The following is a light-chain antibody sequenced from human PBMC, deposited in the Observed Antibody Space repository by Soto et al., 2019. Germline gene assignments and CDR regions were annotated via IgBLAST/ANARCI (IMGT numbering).Light chain of an antibody. CDR3: HQYGSAPYT. CDR1: QSVSRNY. J-gene: IGKJ2*01. Sequence: EIVLTQSPGTLSLSPGERATLSCRASQSVSRNYLAWYQQTPGQAPRLLIYGASSRDTGIPDRFSGSGSGTDFTLTISRLEPEDFAVYYCHQYGSAPYTFGQGTKLEIK. V-gene: IGKV3-20*01. CDR2: GAS.